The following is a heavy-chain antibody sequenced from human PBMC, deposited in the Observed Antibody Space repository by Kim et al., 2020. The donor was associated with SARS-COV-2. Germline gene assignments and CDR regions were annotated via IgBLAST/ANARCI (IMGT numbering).Heavy chain of an antibody. V-gene: IGHV4-31*03. D-gene: IGHD3-10*01. CDR3: ARDGMGHYGSGRYYYYYGMDV. CDR2: IYYSGST. CDR1: GGSISSGGYY. J-gene: IGHJ6*02. Sequence: SETLSLTCTVSGGSISSGGYYWSWIRQHPGKGLEWIGYIYYSGSTYYNPSLKSRVTISVDTSKNQFSLKLSSVTAADTAVYYCARDGMGHYGSGRYYYYYGMDVWGQGTTVTVSS.